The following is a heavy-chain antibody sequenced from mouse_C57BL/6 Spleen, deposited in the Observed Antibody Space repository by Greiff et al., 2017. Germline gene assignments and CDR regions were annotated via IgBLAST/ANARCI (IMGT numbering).Heavy chain of an antibody. J-gene: IGHJ2*01. CDR3: ARHGEGTGTEYYCDY. CDR1: GFTFSSYT. D-gene: IGHD4-1*01. V-gene: IGHV5-9*01. CDR2: ISGGGGNT. Sequence: EVNLVESGGGLVKPGGSLKLSCAASGFTFSSYTMSWVRQTPEKRLEWVATISGGGGNTYYPDSVKGRFTISRDNAKNTLYLQMSSLRSEDTALYDVARHGEGTGTEYYCDYGGKGTTLTVSS.